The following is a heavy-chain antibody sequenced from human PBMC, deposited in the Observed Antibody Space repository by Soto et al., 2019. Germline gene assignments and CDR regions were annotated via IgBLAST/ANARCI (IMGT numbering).Heavy chain of an antibody. CDR3: ARVPHCSGGSCYNWFDP. J-gene: IGHJ5*02. CDR2: IYTSVST. CDR1: GGSISRYY. D-gene: IGHD2-15*01. V-gene: IGHV4-4*07. Sequence: SETLSLTCTVSGGSISRYYWSWIRQPAGKGLEWIGRIYTSVSTNYNPSLKSRVTMSVDTSKNQFSLKLSSVTAADTAVYYCARVPHCSGGSCYNWFDPWGQGTLVTVSS.